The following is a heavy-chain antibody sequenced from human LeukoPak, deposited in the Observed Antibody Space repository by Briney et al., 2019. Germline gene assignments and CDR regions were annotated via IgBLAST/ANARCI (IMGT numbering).Heavy chain of an antibody. CDR1: GGSISSYY. Sequence: SETLSLTCTVSGGSISSYYWSWIRQPPGKGLEWIGYIYYSGSTNYNPSLKSRVTISVDTSKNQFSLKLSSVTAADTAVYYCARAVDSGEYYFDYRGQGTLVTVSS. CDR2: IYYSGST. J-gene: IGHJ4*02. D-gene: IGHD1-26*01. V-gene: IGHV4-59*12. CDR3: ARAVDSGEYYFDY.